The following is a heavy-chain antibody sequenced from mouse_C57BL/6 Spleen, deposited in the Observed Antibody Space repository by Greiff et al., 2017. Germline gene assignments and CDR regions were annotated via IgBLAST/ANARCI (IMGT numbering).Heavy chain of an antibody. CDR3: ARQGNYYAMDY. CDR1: GFTFSSYT. J-gene: IGHJ4*01. D-gene: IGHD2-1*01. CDR2: ISGGGGNT. Sequence: EVKLVESGGGLVKPGGSLKLSCAASGFTFSSYTMSWVRQTPEKRLEWVATISGGGGNTYYPDSVKGRFTISRDNAKNTLYLQMISLRSEDTALYYCARQGNYYAMDYWGQGTSVTVSS. V-gene: IGHV5-9*01.